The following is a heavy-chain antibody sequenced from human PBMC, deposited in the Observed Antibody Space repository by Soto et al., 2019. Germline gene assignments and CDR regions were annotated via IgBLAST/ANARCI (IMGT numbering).Heavy chain of an antibody. CDR1: GYTFNNFA. D-gene: IGHD2-15*01. CDR3: ASREGGHFFGMDF. V-gene: IGHV1-8*01. J-gene: IGHJ6*02. CDR2: VHPSIGVG. Sequence: QVQLVQSGAEVKRPGSSVKVSCKASGYTFNNFAIDWVRQATGQGLEWMGRVHPSIGVGQYAPKSQGRDTMTTNTYIGTAYMELGSLTSEDTALYFCASREGGHFFGMDFWGQGTPVIVSS.